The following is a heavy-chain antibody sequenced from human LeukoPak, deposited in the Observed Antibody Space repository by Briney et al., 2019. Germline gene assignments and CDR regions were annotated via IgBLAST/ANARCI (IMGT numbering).Heavy chain of an antibody. Sequence: GASVKVSCKASGYTFTSNGISWVRQAPGQGLEWMGWINPNSGGTNYAQKFQGRVTMTRDTSISTAYMELSRLRSDDTAVYYCARDRVEMATIDGEFDPWGQGTLVTVSS. CDR1: GYTFTSNG. CDR2: INPNSGGT. V-gene: IGHV1-2*02. J-gene: IGHJ5*02. CDR3: ARDRVEMATIDGEFDP. D-gene: IGHD5-12*01.